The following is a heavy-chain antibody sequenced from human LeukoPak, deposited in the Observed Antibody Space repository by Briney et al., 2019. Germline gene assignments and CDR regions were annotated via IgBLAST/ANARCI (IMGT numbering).Heavy chain of an antibody. Sequence: QSGGSLRLSFAASGFTVSSNYMSWVRQAPGKGVEWVSVIYSGGSTYYADSVKGRFTISRDNYKNTLYLQMNSMRAEDTAVYYCAKYGGDLGVAFEYWGQGTLVTVSS. CDR2: IYSGGST. J-gene: IGHJ4*02. CDR1: GFTVSSNY. CDR3: AKYGGDLGVAFEY. D-gene: IGHD2-21*02. V-gene: IGHV3-66*01.